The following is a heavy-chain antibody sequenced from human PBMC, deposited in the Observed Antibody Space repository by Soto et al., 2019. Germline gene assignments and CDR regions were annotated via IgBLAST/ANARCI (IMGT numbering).Heavy chain of an antibody. CDR1: GYSFAGYW. CDR2: IDPSDSHT. D-gene: IGHD3-22*01. J-gene: IGHJ4*02. CDR3: ARHIYDSDTDPHFQYYFEY. V-gene: IGHV5-10-1*01. Sequence: AESLKISYKGSGYSFAGYWITWVRQKPWKGLEWMGRIDPSDSHTYYSPSFRGHVTISATKSITTVFLQWSSLRASDTAMYYCARHIYDSDTDPHFQYYFEYWGQGTTVIVSS.